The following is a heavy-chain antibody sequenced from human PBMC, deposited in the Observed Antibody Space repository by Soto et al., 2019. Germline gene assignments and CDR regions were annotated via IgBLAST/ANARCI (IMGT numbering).Heavy chain of an antibody. D-gene: IGHD4-17*01. CDR2: IYYSGTT. Sequence: QVQLQESGPGLVKPSQTLSLTCTVSGGSISSGDYYWNWIRQHPGKGLECIGYIYYSGTTYYNPSLKSRVTMSVDTSKNQFSLKLSSVTAADTAVYYCARGRDYGDRNWFDPWGQGILVTVSS. CDR1: GGSISSGDYY. V-gene: IGHV4-31*03. CDR3: ARGRDYGDRNWFDP. J-gene: IGHJ5*02.